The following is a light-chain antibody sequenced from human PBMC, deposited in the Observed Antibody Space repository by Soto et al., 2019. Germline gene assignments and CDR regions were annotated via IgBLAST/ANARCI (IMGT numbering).Light chain of an antibody. CDR2: GAS. V-gene: IGKV3-20*01. CDR1: QSFRGL. Sequence: EIVLTKSPATLSLSPGERATLSCRASQSFRGLLAWYQQKPGQAPRLLISGASIRATGIPDRFSGSGSGTDFTLTISRLEPEDFAVYYCQQYGPSRTFGQGTKVDIK. CDR3: QQYGPSRT. J-gene: IGKJ1*01.